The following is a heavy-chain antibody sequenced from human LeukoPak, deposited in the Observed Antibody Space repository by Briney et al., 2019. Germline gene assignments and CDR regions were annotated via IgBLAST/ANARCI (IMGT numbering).Heavy chain of an antibody. CDR3: AMTTVTTFWFDP. CDR2: VDPEDGET. CDR1: GYTFTDYY. Sequence: ASVKISCKVSGYTFTDYYMHWVQQAPGKGLEWMGLVDPEDGETIYAEKFQGRVTITADTSKDTAYMELSSLRSEDTAVYYCAMTTVTTFWFDPWGQGTLVTVSS. J-gene: IGHJ5*02. D-gene: IGHD4-17*01. V-gene: IGHV1-69-2*01.